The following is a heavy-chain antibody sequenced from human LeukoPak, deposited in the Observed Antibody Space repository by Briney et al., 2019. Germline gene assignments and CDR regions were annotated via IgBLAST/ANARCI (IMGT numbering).Heavy chain of an antibody. D-gene: IGHD5-24*01. CDR2: ISYDGSNK. CDR3: ARDAGWLQLGYSDY. Sequence: PGGSLRLSCAASGFTFSSYAMHWVRQAPGKGLEWVAVISYDGSNKYYADSVKGRFTISRDNSKNTLYLQMNSLRAEDTAVYYCARDAGWLQLGYSDYWGQGTLVTVSS. J-gene: IGHJ4*02. V-gene: IGHV3-30-3*01. CDR1: GFTFSSYA.